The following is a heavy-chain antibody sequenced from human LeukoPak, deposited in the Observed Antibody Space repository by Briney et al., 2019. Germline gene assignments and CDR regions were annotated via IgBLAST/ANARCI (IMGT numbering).Heavy chain of an antibody. J-gene: IGHJ3*02. CDR1: GGSFSGYY. Sequence: SETLSLTCAVYGGSFSGYYWSWIRQPPGKGLEWIGEINHSGSTNYNPSLKSRVTISVDTSKNQFSLKLSSVTAADTAVYYCARGPSGVGADDAFDIWGQGTMVTVSS. CDR2: INHSGST. CDR3: ARGPSGVGADDAFDI. D-gene: IGHD1-26*01. V-gene: IGHV4-34*01.